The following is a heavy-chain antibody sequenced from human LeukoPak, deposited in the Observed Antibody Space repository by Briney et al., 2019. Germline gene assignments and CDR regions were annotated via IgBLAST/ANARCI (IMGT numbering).Heavy chain of an antibody. Sequence: TGGSLRLSCAASGFTFSDYYMNWIRQAPGKGLEWVSYISITGSTTYYADSVKGRFTISRDNAKNSLYLQMNSLRAEDTAVYYCARDLYDSGFDYWGQGTLVTVSS. CDR2: ISITGSTT. CDR3: ARDLYDSGFDY. V-gene: IGHV3-11*01. D-gene: IGHD3-22*01. CDR1: GFTFSDYY. J-gene: IGHJ4*02.